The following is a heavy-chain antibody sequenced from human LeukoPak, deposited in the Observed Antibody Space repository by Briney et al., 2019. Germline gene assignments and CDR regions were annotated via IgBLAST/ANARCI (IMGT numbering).Heavy chain of an antibody. D-gene: IGHD3-3*01. V-gene: IGHV3-30*04. CDR1: GFTFSSYA. J-gene: IGHJ6*03. CDR2: ISYDGSNK. Sequence: GRSLRLSCAASGFTFSSYAMHWVRQAPGKGLEWVAVISYDGSNKYYADSVKGRFTISRDNSKNTLYLQMNSLRAEDTAVYYCAKALTYYDFWSGYSPLIDYYYMDVWGKGTTVTVSS. CDR3: AKALTYYDFWSGYSPLIDYYYMDV.